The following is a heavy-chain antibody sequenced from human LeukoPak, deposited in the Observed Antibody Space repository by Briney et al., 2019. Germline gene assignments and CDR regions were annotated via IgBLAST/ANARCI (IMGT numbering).Heavy chain of an antibody. CDR3: AKANPVAGTFDY. D-gene: IGHD6-19*01. V-gene: IGHV3-33*06. Sequence: PGGSLRLSCAASGVTFSSYGMHWVRQAPGKGLEWVAVIWYDGSNKYYADSVKGRFTISRDNSKNTLYLQMNSLRAEDTAVYYCAKANPVAGTFDYWGQGTLVTVSS. CDR2: IWYDGSNK. CDR1: GVTFSSYG. J-gene: IGHJ4*02.